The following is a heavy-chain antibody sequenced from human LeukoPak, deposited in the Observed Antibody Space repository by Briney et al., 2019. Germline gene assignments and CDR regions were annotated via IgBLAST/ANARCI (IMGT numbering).Heavy chain of an antibody. Sequence: SETLSLTCAVYGGSFSGYYWSWIRQPPGKGLEWIGEINHSGSTNYNPSLKSRVTISVDTSKNQFSLKLSSVTAADTAVYYCARGHQRGRDGYNPAQDYWGQGTLVTVSS. V-gene: IGHV4-34*01. CDR2: INHSGST. D-gene: IGHD5-24*01. CDR3: ARGHQRGRDGYNPAQDY. J-gene: IGHJ4*02. CDR1: GGSFSGYY.